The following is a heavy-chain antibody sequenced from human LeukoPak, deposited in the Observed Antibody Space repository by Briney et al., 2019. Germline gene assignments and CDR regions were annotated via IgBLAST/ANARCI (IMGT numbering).Heavy chain of an antibody. CDR3: AAGIAVAGPPIKIDY. Sequence: SETLSLTCTVSGYSIRSGDYWGWIRQPPGKGLEWIGNIYHSGSTYYNPSLKSRVIISVDTSKNQFSLKLSSVTAADTAVYYCAAGIAVAGPPIKIDYWGQGTLVTVSS. V-gene: IGHV4-38-2*02. CDR2: IYHSGST. D-gene: IGHD6-19*01. J-gene: IGHJ4*02. CDR1: GYSIRSGDY.